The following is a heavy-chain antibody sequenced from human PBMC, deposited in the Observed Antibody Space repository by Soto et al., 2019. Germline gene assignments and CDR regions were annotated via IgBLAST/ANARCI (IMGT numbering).Heavy chain of an antibody. CDR3: ARAFDQLWLSGNFDY. D-gene: IGHD5-18*01. CDR2: ISAYNGNT. Sequence: ASVKVSCKASGYTFTSYGISWVRQAPGQGLEWMGWISAYNGNTNYAQKLQGRVTMTRDTSTSTAYMELRSLRSEDTAVYYCARAFDQLWLSGNFDYWGQGTLVTVSS. V-gene: IGHV1-18*01. J-gene: IGHJ4*02. CDR1: GYTFTSYG.